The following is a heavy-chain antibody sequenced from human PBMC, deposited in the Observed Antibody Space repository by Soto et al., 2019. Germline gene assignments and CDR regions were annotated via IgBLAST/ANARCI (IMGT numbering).Heavy chain of an antibody. CDR1: GGSISSSSYY. D-gene: IGHD3-3*01. CDR3: ARDTPYYDFWSGYYTSLYNWFDP. Sequence: SETLSLTCTVSGGSISSSSYYWGWIRQPPGKGLEWIGSIYYSGSTYYNPSLKSRVTISVDTSKNQFSLRLSSVTAADTAVYYCARDTPYYDFWSGYYTSLYNWFDPWGQGTLVTVSS. J-gene: IGHJ5*02. CDR2: IYYSGST. V-gene: IGHV4-39*02.